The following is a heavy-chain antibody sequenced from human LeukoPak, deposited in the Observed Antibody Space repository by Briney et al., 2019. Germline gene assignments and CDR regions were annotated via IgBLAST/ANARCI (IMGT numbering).Heavy chain of an antibody. CDR1: GGSISSSSYY. CDR3: ARHGRIAAARSPGPPGFDP. J-gene: IGHJ5*02. CDR2: IYDSGST. D-gene: IGHD6-13*01. V-gene: IGHV4-39*01. Sequence: SETLSLTCTVSGGSISSSSYYWGWIRQPPGKGLEWIGSIYDSGSTYYNPSLKSRVTISVDTSKNQFSLKLSSVTAADTAVYYCARHGRIAAARSPGPPGFDPWGQGTLVTVSS.